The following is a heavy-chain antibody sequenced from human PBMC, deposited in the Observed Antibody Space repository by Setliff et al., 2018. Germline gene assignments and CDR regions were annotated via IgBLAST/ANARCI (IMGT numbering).Heavy chain of an antibody. J-gene: IGHJ6*03. D-gene: IGHD3-22*01. CDR1: GGTFRSYG. CDR2: TIPSFGST. CDR3: VREGVDSRSSTDYRYYMDV. Sequence: SVKVSCKASGGTFRSYGISWVRQAPGQGLEWMGGTIPSFGSTNYAQKFQDRVTIITDESTSTAYMELSSLGSEDTAVYYCVREGVDSRSSTDYRYYMDVWGKGTTVTVSS. V-gene: IGHV1-69*05.